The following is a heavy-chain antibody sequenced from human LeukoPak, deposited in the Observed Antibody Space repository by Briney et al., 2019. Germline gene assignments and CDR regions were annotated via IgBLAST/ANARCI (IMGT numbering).Heavy chain of an antibody. CDR1: GYTFTNYY. CDR2: INPSGGST. D-gene: IGHD2-2*01. V-gene: IGHV1-46*01. Sequence: WASVQVSCKASGYTFTNYYMHWVRRAPGQGLEWMGIINPSGGSTSYAQKFQGRVTMTRDTSTSTVYMELSSLRSEDTAVYYCARDSTTSSLADPWGQGTLVTVSS. J-gene: IGHJ5*02. CDR3: ARDSTTSSLADP.